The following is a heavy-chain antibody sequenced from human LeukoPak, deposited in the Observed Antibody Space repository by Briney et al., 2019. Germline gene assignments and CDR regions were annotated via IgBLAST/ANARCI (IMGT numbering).Heavy chain of an antibody. CDR1: GGSFSGYY. Sequence: SETLSLTCAVYGGSFSGYYWSWIRQPPGKGLEWIGEINHSGSTNYNPSLESRVTISVDTSKNQFSLKLSSVTAADTAVYYCARGNHPKLGISLTYGMDVWGQGTTVTVSS. CDR3: ARGNHPKLGISLTYGMDV. D-gene: IGHD7-27*01. J-gene: IGHJ6*02. CDR2: INHSGST. V-gene: IGHV4-34*01.